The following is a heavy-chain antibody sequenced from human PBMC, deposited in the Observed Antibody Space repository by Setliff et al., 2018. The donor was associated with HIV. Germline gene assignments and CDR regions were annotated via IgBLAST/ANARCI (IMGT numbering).Heavy chain of an antibody. CDR3: ARLCSNGVCRPVGDHVFDV. V-gene: IGHV4-4*09. D-gene: IGHD2-8*01. Sequence: SETLSLTCIVSGAGISGYSWSWIRQPPGKGLEWIGDIDSNGRPNYNTSLNSRLTVSADPSKNQISMKLSSVTAADTAIYYCARLCSNGVCRPVGDHVFDVWGQGTMGT. CDR1: GAGISGYS. J-gene: IGHJ3*01. CDR2: IDSNGRP.